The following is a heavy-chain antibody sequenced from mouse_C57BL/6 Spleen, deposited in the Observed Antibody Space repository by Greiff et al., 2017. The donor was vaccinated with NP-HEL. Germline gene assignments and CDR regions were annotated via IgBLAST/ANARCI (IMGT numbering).Heavy chain of an antibody. CDR2: ISSGGSYT. CDR3: ARNWDVDY. V-gene: IGHV5-6*01. J-gene: IGHJ2*01. CDR1: GFTFSSYG. D-gene: IGHD4-1*01. Sequence: EVMLVESGGDLVKPGGSLKLSCAASGFTFSSYGMSWVRQTPDKRLEWVATISSGGSYTYYPDSVKGRFTISRDNAKNTLYLQMSSLKSEDTAMYYCARNWDVDYWGQGTTLTVSS.